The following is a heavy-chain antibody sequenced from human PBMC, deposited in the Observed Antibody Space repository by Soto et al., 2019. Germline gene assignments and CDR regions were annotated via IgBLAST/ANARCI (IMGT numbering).Heavy chain of an antibody. CDR2: ISGSGGST. J-gene: IGHJ4*02. D-gene: IGHD4-4*01. CDR1: GFTFSSYA. V-gene: IGHV3-23*01. CDR3: AKGVILQPYYFDY. Sequence: PGGSLRLSCAASGFTFSSYAMIWVRQAPGKGLEWVSAISGSGGSTYYADSVKGRFTISRDNSKNTLYLQMNSLRAEDAAVYYCAKGVILQPYYFDYWGQGTLVTSPQ.